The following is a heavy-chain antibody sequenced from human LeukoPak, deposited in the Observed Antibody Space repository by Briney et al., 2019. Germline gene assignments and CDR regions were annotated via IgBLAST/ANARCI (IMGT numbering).Heavy chain of an antibody. CDR3: ARGRSGAAAGTYYYYGMDV. V-gene: IGHV1-8*02. D-gene: IGHD6-13*01. Sequence: ASVKVSCKASGYTFTGYYMHWVRQAPGQGLEWMGWMNPNSGNTGYAQKFQGRVTMTRNTSISTAYMELSSLRSEDTAVYYCARGRSGAAAGTYYYYGMDVWGQGTTVTVSS. CDR2: MNPNSGNT. J-gene: IGHJ6*02. CDR1: GYTFTGYY.